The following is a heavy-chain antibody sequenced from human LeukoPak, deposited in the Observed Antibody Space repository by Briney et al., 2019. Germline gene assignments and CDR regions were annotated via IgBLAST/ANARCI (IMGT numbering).Heavy chain of an antibody. V-gene: IGHV3-30*03. CDR2: ISNDGSTT. Sequence: GRSLRLSCAASGFTFSSYGMHWVRQAPGKGLEWVAVISNDGSTTYYTGSVRGRFTISRDNSKNTLYLQINSLRLDDTAVYYCARAMVRGVPFDYWGQGTLVTVSS. CDR1: GFTFSSYG. CDR3: ARAMVRGVPFDY. J-gene: IGHJ4*02. D-gene: IGHD3-10*01.